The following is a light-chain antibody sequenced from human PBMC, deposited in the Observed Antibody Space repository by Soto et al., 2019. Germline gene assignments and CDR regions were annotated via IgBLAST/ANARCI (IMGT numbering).Light chain of an antibody. Sequence: DLQMTQSPSSLSASVGDRVTITCQASQDIGNSLNWYQQKPGKAPRLLICDASNLETGVPSGFSAGGSGTDFTFTISSLQPEDIATYYCQQYDNVPPITFGQGTRLEIK. CDR1: QDIGNS. J-gene: IGKJ5*01. V-gene: IGKV1-33*01. CDR2: DAS. CDR3: QQYDNVPPIT.